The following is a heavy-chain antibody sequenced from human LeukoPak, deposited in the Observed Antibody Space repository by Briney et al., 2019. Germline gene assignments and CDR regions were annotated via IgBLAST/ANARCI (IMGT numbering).Heavy chain of an antibody. Sequence: SQTLSLTCAISGDSVPSNSAAWNWIRQSPSRGLEWLGRTYYRSKWYYDYAVAVKSRISINPDTSKNQFSLQLSSVTPEDTAVYYCARDPVGGSTIFDYWGQGTLVTVSS. CDR1: GDSVPSNSAA. CDR2: TYYRSKWYY. D-gene: IGHD1-26*01. V-gene: IGHV6-1*01. J-gene: IGHJ4*02. CDR3: ARDPVGGSTIFDY.